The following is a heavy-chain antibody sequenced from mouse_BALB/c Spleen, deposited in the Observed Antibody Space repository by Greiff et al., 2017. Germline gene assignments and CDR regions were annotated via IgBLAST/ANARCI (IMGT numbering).Heavy chain of an antibody. J-gene: IGHJ3*01. Sequence: VQLKQSGPELVKPGASVKMSCKASGYTFTSYVMHWVKQKPGQGLEWIGYINPYNDGTKYNEKFKGKATLTSDKSSSTAYMELSSLTSEDSAVYYCARLSSGYSAWFAYWGQGTLVTVSA. D-gene: IGHD3-1*01. V-gene: IGHV1-14*01. CDR2: INPYNDGT. CDR3: ARLSSGYSAWFAY. CDR1: GYTFTSYV.